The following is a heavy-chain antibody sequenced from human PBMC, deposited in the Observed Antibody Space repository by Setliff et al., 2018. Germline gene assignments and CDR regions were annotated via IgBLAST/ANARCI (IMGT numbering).Heavy chain of an antibody. CDR1: GFTFSNYW. Sequence: GGSLSLSCAASGFTFSNYWMSWVRQAPGKGLEWVANIKQDGSEKYYVDSVKGRFTISRDNAKNSLSLQMNSLRAEDTAVYYCARGDYYDSSGYFTDAFDIWGQGTMVTVSS. J-gene: IGHJ3*02. CDR3: ARGDYYDSSGYFTDAFDI. D-gene: IGHD3-22*01. CDR2: IKQDGSEK. V-gene: IGHV3-7*01.